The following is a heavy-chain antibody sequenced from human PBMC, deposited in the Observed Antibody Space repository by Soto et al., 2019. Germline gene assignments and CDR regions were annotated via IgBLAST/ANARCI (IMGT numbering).Heavy chain of an antibody. V-gene: IGHV4-31*03. D-gene: IGHD5-12*01. Sequence: TLSLTCTVSGSSISSGGYYWSWIRQHPGKGLEWIGYIYYSGSTYYNPSLKSRVTISVDTSKNQFSLKLSSVTAADTAVYYCAREGSRDGYNYYYYYYGMDVWGQGTTVTIS. CDR1: GSSISSGGYY. CDR2: IYYSGST. J-gene: IGHJ6*02. CDR3: AREGSRDGYNYYYYYYGMDV.